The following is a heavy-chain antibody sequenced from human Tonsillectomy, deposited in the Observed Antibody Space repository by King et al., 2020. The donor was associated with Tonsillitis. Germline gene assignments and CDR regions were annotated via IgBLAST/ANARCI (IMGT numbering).Heavy chain of an antibody. Sequence: ITLKESGPTLVKPTQTLTLTCTFSGFSLSTSGVGVGWIRQPPGKALEWLALIYWNDDKRYSPSLKSRLTITKDTSKNQVVLTMTNMDHVDTATYSCAHTRHYYYDSSGYYSFDYWGQGTLVTVSS. CDR1: GFSLSTSGVG. D-gene: IGHD3-22*01. CDR2: IYWNDDK. J-gene: IGHJ4*02. V-gene: IGHV2-5*01. CDR3: AHTRHYYYDSSGYYSFDY.